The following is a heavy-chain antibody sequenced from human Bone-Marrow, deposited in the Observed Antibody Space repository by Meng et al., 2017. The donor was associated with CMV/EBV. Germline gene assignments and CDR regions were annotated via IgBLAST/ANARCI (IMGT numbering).Heavy chain of an antibody. V-gene: IGHV4-59*12. D-gene: IGHD2-2*01. CDR3: ARDLVKTYCSSTSCYPRAYYYYYGRDV. J-gene: IGHJ6*02. CDR2: IYYSGST. CDR1: GGSISSYY. Sequence: GSLRLSCTVSGGSISSYYWSWIRQPPGKGLEWIGYIYYSGSTNYNPSLKSRVTISVDTSKNQFSLKLSSVTAADTAVYYCARDLVKTYCSSTSCYPRAYYYYYGRDVWGQGNTVNVAS.